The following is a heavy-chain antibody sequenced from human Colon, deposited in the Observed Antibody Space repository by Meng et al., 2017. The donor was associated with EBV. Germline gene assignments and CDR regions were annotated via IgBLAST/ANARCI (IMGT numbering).Heavy chain of an antibody. CDR3: ARERGGVTRDFDS. V-gene: IGHV1-2*02. Sequence: ERRKPGASVKAPCKASGYTFTGYYLHWVRQAPGQGLEWMGWINPNSGGTNYAQKFQGRVTMTRDTSISTAYMELSRLRSDDTAIYYCARERGGVTRDFDSWGQGALVTVSS. D-gene: IGHD3-16*01. CDR2: INPNSGGT. J-gene: IGHJ4*02. CDR1: GYTFTGYY.